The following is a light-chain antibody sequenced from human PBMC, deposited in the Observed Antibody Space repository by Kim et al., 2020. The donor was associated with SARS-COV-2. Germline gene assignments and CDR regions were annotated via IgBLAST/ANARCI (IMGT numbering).Light chain of an antibody. CDR1: KLGNKY. CDR2: QDN. V-gene: IGLV3-1*01. J-gene: IGLJ2*01. Sequence: SYELTQPPSVSVSPGQTASIACSGDKLGNKYACWYQQKPGQSPVLLIYQDNKRPSGIPERFSGSNSGDTATLTISGTQAMDEADYYCQAWDSSTVIFGDGTQLTVL. CDR3: QAWDSSTVI.